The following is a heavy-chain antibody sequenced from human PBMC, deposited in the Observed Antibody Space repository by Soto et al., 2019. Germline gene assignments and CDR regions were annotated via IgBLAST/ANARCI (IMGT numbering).Heavy chain of an antibody. CDR1: GFTFSTYA. D-gene: IGHD5-18*01. J-gene: IGHJ4*02. Sequence: EVQLLESGGGLVQPGGPLRLSCAASGFTFSTYAMTWVRQAPGKGLEWVSGISGSGADTYYIDSVKGRFTISRDNSKNTLYLQMNSLRAEDTAVYYCAKDSGGGGYSYGRCDYWGQGTLVTVSS. CDR2: ISGSGADT. V-gene: IGHV3-23*01. CDR3: AKDSGGGGYSYGRCDY.